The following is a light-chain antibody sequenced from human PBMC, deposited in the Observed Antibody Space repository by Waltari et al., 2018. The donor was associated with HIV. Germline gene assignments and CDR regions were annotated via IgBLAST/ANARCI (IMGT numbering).Light chain of an antibody. V-gene: IGLV1-40*01. CDR3: QSYDSSLSGLHVV. J-gene: IGLJ2*01. CDR1: SFNIGAGYD. CDR2: GNS. Sequence: QSVLTQPPSVSGAPGQRVTISCTGSSFNIGAGYDVHWYQQLPGTAPKLLIYGNSNRPSGVPDRFSGSKSGTSASLAITGLQAEDEADYYCQSYDSSLSGLHVVFGGGTKLTVL.